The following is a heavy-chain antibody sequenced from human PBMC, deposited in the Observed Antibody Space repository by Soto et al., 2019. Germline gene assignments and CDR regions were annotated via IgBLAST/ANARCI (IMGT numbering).Heavy chain of an antibody. J-gene: IGHJ6*02. Sequence: EVQLLESGGGLVRPGGSPRLSCAASGFTFSSYAMNWVRQAPGKGLEWVSAISGTGYNTYYADSLKGRFTISRDNSKNTLSLQMNSLRAEDTAVYYCARDRQFSHPRGGMDVWGQGTTVTVSS. V-gene: IGHV3-23*01. CDR3: ARDRQFSHPRGGMDV. CDR2: ISGTGYNT. D-gene: IGHD3-10*01. CDR1: GFTFSSYA.